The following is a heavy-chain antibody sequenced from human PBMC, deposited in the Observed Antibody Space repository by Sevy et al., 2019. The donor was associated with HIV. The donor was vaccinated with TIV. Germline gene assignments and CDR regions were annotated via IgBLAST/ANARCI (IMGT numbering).Heavy chain of an antibody. V-gene: IGHV1-8*01. CDR3: ARGRLTGIGFDY. Sequence: ASVKVSCKASGYTFTSFDINWVRQATGQGLEWMGWMSPNSGNTGYAQKFQGRVTMTRNTSISTAYMELSSLRSEDTAVYYCARGRLTGIGFDYWGQGTLVNVSS. CDR1: GYTFTSFD. CDR2: MSPNSGNT. D-gene: IGHD7-27*01. J-gene: IGHJ4*02.